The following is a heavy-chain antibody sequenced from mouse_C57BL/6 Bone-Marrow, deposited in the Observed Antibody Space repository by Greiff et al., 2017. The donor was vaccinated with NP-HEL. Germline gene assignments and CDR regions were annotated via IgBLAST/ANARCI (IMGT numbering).Heavy chain of an antibody. J-gene: IGHJ1*03. CDR2: IDPSDSET. V-gene: IGHV1-52*01. CDR3: ARGKITTVVAPYWYFDV. D-gene: IGHD1-1*01. Sequence: QVQLHQPGPELVRPGSSVKLSCKASGYTFTSYWMHWVKQRPIQGLEWIGNIDPSDSETPFNQKFKDKATLTVDQSSSTAYMQLSGLTTENSAVYYGARGKITTVVAPYWYFDVWGTGTTVTVSS. CDR1: GYTFTSYW.